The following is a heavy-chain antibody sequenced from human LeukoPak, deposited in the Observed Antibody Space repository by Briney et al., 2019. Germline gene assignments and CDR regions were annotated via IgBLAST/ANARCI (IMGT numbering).Heavy chain of an antibody. CDR1: GFTFSSYG. V-gene: IGHV3-30*02. CDR3: ARERPAAASAFEI. D-gene: IGHD6-25*01. J-gene: IGHJ3*02. CDR2: IRYDGSNK. Sequence: GGSLRLSCAASGFTFSSYGVHWVRQAPGKGLEWVAFIRYDGSNKYYADSVKGRFTISRDNSKNTLYLQMNSLRGEDTALYFCARERPAAASAFEIWGQGTRVTVSS.